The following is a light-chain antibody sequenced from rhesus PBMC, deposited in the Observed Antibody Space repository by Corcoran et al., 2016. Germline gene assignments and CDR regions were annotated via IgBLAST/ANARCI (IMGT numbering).Light chain of an antibody. Sequence: QVILTQSPATLSLSPGERATLSCRASQSVSSSLAWYQQKPGQAPSLLIYGASSRATAIPDRFSGSGSGTEFTLTISSLEPEDFAVYYCQKYSSSPFTFGPGTKLDIK. J-gene: IGKJ3*01. CDR2: GAS. CDR3: QKYSSSPFT. V-gene: IGKV3-53*01. CDR1: QSVSSS.